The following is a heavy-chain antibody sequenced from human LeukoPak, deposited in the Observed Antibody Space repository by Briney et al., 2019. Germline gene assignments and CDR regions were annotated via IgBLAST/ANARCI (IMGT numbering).Heavy chain of an antibody. CDR2: ITFDGGNK. Sequence: GGSLRLSCAASGFNFNNFGMHWVRQAPGKGLEWVAIITFDGGNKYYIDSVQGRFTISRDNSKNTVYLQMDSLTPEDTAVYYCAKDRSYGSGIDHWGQGALVTVSS. V-gene: IGHV3-30*02. CDR1: GFNFNNFG. D-gene: IGHD5-24*01. J-gene: IGHJ4*02. CDR3: AKDRSYGSGIDH.